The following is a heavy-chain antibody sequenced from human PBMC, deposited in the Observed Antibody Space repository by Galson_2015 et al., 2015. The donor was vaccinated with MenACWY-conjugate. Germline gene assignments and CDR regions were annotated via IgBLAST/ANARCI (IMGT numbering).Heavy chain of an antibody. D-gene: IGHD2-15*01. Sequence: PALVKPTQTLTLTCTFSGFSLSTSGVGVGWIRPPPGKALEWLALIFWDDDKRYSPSLRSRLPITKDPSKNHVVLTMTNMDPVDTATYYCSRTGATPGDYWGQGTLVTVSS. CDR1: GFSLSTSGVG. J-gene: IGHJ4*02. CDR3: SRTGATPGDY. CDR2: IFWDDDK. V-gene: IGHV2-5*02.